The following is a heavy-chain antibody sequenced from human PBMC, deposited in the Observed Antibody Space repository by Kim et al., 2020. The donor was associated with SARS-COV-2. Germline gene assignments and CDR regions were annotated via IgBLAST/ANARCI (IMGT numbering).Heavy chain of an antibody. Sequence: GGSLRLSCAASGSTFDDYGMSWVRQPPGKGLEWVSGIKRNGDNTGYADSVKGRFAISRDNAKNSLYLQMNSLRAEDTALDYCARGYISGRFESWGHGTLVTVSS. CDR1: GSTFDDYG. V-gene: IGHV3-20*04. D-gene: IGHD6-19*01. CDR2: IKRNGDNT. J-gene: IGHJ4*01. CDR3: ARGYISGRFES.